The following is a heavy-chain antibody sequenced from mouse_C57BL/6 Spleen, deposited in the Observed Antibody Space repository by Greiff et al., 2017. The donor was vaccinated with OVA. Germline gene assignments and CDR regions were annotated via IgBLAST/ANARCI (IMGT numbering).Heavy chain of an antibody. Sequence: QVHVKQSGAELVRPGASVTLSCKASGYTFTDYEMHWVKQTPVHGLEWIGAIDPETGGTAYNQKFKGKAILTADKSSSTAYMELRSLTSEDSAVYYCTRGGSSGVFAYWGQGTLVTVSA. CDR3: TRGGSSGVFAY. J-gene: IGHJ3*01. V-gene: IGHV1-15*01. CDR2: IDPETGGT. CDR1: GYTFTDYE. D-gene: IGHD3-2*02.